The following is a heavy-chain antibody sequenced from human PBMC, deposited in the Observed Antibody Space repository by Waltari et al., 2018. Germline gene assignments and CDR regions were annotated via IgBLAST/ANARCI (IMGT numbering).Heavy chain of an antibody. CDR2: IYHSGST. Sequence: QVQLQESGPGLVKPSGTLSPTCAVSGGSISSSNWWSWVRPPPGKGLEWIGEIYHSGSTNYNPSLKSRVTISVDKSKNQFSLKLSSVTAADTAVYYCARVGVRRELYYFDYWGQGTLVTVSS. CDR3: ARVGVRRELYYFDY. J-gene: IGHJ4*02. D-gene: IGHD3-16*01. V-gene: IGHV4-4*02. CDR1: GGSISSSNW.